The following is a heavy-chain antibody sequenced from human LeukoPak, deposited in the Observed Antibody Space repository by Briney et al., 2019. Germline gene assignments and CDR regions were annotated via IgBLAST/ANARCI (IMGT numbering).Heavy chain of an antibody. CDR1: GYTFTGYY. CDR2: INPNSGGT. Sequence: ASVKVSCKASGYTFTGYYIHWVRQAPGQGLEWMGWINPNSGGTNYAEKFQGRVTMTRDTSITTDYMELSRLRSDDTAVYYCARGMTTVTTDDAFDIWGQGTMVTVSS. V-gene: IGHV1-2*02. D-gene: IGHD4-17*01. J-gene: IGHJ3*02. CDR3: ARGMTTVTTDDAFDI.